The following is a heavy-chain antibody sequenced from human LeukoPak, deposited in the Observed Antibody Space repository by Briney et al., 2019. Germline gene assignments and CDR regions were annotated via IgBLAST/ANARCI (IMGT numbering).Heavy chain of an antibody. D-gene: IGHD5/OR15-5a*01. CDR3: AKRRFNSVDWYFDL. Sequence: PGGSLRLSCAASGFTFSSYAMSWVRQAPGKGLEWVSAISGSGTSTNYADSVMGRFTISRDNSKNTLYLQMNSLRAEDTAIYYCAKRRFNSVDWYFDLWGRGTLVTVSS. CDR2: ISGSGTST. CDR1: GFTFSSYA. J-gene: IGHJ2*01. V-gene: IGHV3-23*01.